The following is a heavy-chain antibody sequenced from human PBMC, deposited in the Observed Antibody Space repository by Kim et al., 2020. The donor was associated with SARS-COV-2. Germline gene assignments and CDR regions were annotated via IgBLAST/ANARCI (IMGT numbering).Heavy chain of an antibody. Sequence: SETLSLTCDVYGGSFSPDYWSWFRQSPGKGLEWIGEINHSGSTKYNSSLRGRVTISVDTSNNQLSLKLISLTAADTAVYYCAKAHHEFCTETHYYYSYIDVWGQGTPVTVSS. D-gene: IGHD3-3*01. V-gene: IGHV4-34*01. CDR2: INHSGST. CDR1: GGSFSPDY. CDR3: AKAHHEFCTETHYYYSYIDV. J-gene: IGHJ6*02.